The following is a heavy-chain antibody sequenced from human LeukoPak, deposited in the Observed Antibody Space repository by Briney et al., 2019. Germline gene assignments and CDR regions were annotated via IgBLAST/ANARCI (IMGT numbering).Heavy chain of an antibody. J-gene: IGHJ4*02. CDR2: IIPILGIA. CDR3: AREGRGYSYGY. D-gene: IGHD5-18*01. CDR1: GGTFISYT. Sequence: SVKVSCKASGGTFISYTISWVRQAHGQGLDWMGRIIPILGIANYAQKFQGRVTITADKSTSTAYMELSSLRSEDTAVYYCAREGRGYSYGYWGQGTLVTVSS. V-gene: IGHV1-69*02.